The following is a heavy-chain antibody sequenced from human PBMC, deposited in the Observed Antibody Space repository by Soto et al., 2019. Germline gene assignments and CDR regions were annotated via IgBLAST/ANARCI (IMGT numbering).Heavy chain of an antibody. Sequence: PSEPLSLTSTASGGFISSYYWSWIRLPPGKGLEWIGDIHHSGSTNYNPSVQSRDTIAVDTSKNQFSLKLSSVTAADTAVYCCASGGGSSGVWGQGALVTVSS. D-gene: IGHD3-22*01. V-gene: IGHV4-59*01. CDR3: ASGGGSSGV. CDR2: IHHSGST. J-gene: IGHJ4*02. CDR1: GGFISSYY.